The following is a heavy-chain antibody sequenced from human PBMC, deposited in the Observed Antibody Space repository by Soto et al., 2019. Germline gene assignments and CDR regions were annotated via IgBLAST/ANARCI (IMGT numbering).Heavy chain of an antibody. CDR3: ARGVYYDILTGYYTSLYYYYYMDV. Sequence: GGSLRLSCAASGFTFSSYGMHWVRQAPGKGLEWVAVIWYDGSNKYYADSVKGRFTISRDNSKNTLYLQMNSLRAEDTAVYYCARGVYYDILTGYYTSLYYYYYMDVWGKGTTVTVSS. V-gene: IGHV3-33*01. D-gene: IGHD3-9*01. CDR1: GFTFSSYG. CDR2: IWYDGSNK. J-gene: IGHJ6*03.